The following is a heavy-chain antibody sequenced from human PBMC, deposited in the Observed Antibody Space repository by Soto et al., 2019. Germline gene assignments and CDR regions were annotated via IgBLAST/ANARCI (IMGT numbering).Heavy chain of an antibody. J-gene: IGHJ4*02. CDR2: IYHSGST. CDR3: ARDLTMVRGVIDY. D-gene: IGHD3-10*01. CDR1: GGSISSTNW. Sequence: QVQLQESGPGLVKPSETLSLTCAVSGGSISSTNWWSWVRQPPGKGLEWIGEIYHSGSTNYNPSLQSRVTISVDASKNQFSLQLSSVTAADTAVDYCARDLTMVRGVIDYWGQGTLVTVSS. V-gene: IGHV4-4*02.